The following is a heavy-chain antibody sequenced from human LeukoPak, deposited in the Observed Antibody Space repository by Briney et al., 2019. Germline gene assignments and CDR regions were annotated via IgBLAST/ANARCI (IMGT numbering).Heavy chain of an antibody. Sequence: PSETLSLTCAVYGRSFSGYYWSWIRQPPGKGLEWIGEINHSGSTNYNPSLKSRVTISVDTSKNQFSLKLSSVTAADTAVYFCARGFRGDNFDYWGQGTLVTVSS. CDR1: GRSFSGYY. CDR2: INHSGST. J-gene: IGHJ4*02. CDR3: ARGFRGDNFDY. D-gene: IGHD7-27*01. V-gene: IGHV4-34*01.